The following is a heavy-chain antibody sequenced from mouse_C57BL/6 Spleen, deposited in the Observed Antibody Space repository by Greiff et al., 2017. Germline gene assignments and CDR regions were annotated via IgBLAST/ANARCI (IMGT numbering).Heavy chain of an antibody. CDR1: GYAFTNYL. V-gene: IGHV1-54*01. Sequence: VQRVESGAELVRPGTSVKVSCKASGYAFTNYLIEWVKQRPGQGLEWIGVINPGSGGTNYNEKFKGKATLTADKSSSTAYMQLSSLTSEDSAVYFCARLYSNLEGYFDYWGQGTTLTVSS. CDR2: INPGSGGT. D-gene: IGHD2-5*01. J-gene: IGHJ2*01. CDR3: ARLYSNLEGYFDY.